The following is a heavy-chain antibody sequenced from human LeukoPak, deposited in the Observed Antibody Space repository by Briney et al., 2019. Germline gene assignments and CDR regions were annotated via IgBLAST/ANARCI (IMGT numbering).Heavy chain of an antibody. CDR2: IYTSGST. Sequence: SETLSLTCTVSGGSISSGSYYWSWIRQPAGKGLEWIGRIYTSGSTNYNPSLKSRVTISVDTSKNQFSLKLSSVTAADTAVYYCAREAMRFGELLSPHYGMDVWGQGTTVTVSS. CDR1: GGSISSGSYY. D-gene: IGHD3-10*01. J-gene: IGHJ6*02. V-gene: IGHV4-61*02. CDR3: AREAMRFGELLSPHYGMDV.